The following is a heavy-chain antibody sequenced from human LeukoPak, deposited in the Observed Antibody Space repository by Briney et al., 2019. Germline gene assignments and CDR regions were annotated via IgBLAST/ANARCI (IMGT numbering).Heavy chain of an antibody. Sequence: GGSLRLSCAASGFTFSSYWMHWVRQAPGKGLVWVSRINSDGGSTSYTDSVKGRFTISRDNAKNTLYLQMNSLRAEDTAVYYCARALRPRWLQWNNWFDPWGQGTLVTVSS. D-gene: IGHD5-24*01. V-gene: IGHV3-74*01. CDR3: ARALRPRWLQWNNWFDP. CDR2: INSDGGST. J-gene: IGHJ5*02. CDR1: GFTFSSYW.